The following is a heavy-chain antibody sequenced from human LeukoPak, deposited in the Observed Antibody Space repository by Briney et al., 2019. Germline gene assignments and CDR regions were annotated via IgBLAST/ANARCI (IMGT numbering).Heavy chain of an antibody. CDR2: IIPDGSST. Sequence: PGRSLRLSCAASGLPFSSYWMHWVRQAPGERLVWVSVIIPDGSSTTYADSVKGRFTISRDNAKNTLYLQMNSLRAADTAIYYCVRLGGNYEYWGQGTLVTVSS. J-gene: IGHJ4*02. V-gene: IGHV3-74*01. CDR3: VRLGGNYEY. CDR1: GLPFSSYW. D-gene: IGHD1-26*01.